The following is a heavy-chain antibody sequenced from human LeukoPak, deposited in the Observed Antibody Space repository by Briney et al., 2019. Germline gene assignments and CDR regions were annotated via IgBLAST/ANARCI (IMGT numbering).Heavy chain of an antibody. Sequence: ASVKVSCKASGYTYTSYAMHWVRQAPGQRLEWMGWINAGNGNTKYSQKFQGRVTITRDTSASTAYMELSSLRSEDTAVYYCARSGVKSATDYWGQGTLVTVSS. J-gene: IGHJ4*02. V-gene: IGHV1-3*01. CDR1: GYTYTSYA. CDR3: ARSGVKSATDY. CDR2: INAGNGNT. D-gene: IGHD2-15*01.